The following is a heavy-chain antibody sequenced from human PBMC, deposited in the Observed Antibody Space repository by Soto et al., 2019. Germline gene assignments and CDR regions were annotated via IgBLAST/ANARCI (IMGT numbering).Heavy chain of an antibody. V-gene: IGHV4-39*01. CDR1: GGSISSSSYY. J-gene: IGHJ6*03. CDR3: ARRLAAAGSGYYYYYMDV. D-gene: IGHD6-13*01. Sequence: TSETLSLTCTVSGGSISSSSYYWGWIRQPPGKGLEWIGSIYYSGSTYYNPSLKSRVTISVDTSKNQFSLKLSSVAAADTAVYYCARRLAAAGSGYYYYYMDVWGKGTTVTVSS. CDR2: IYYSGST.